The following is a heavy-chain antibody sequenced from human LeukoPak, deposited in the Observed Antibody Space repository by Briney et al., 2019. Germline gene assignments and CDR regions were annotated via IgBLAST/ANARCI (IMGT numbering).Heavy chain of an antibody. CDR1: GGSFSGYY. CDR2: INHSGST. V-gene: IGHV4-34*01. CDR3: ARETYPHYYDSSGPRGYFDY. Sequence: SETLSLTCAVYGGSFSGYYWSRIRQPPGKGLEWIGEINHSGSTNYNPSPKSRVTISVDTSKNQFSLKLSSVTAADTAVYYCARETYPHYYDSSGPRGYFDYWGQGTLVTVSS. D-gene: IGHD3-22*01. J-gene: IGHJ4*02.